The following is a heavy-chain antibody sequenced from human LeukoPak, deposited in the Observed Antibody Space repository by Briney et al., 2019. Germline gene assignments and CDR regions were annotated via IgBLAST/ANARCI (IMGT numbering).Heavy chain of an antibody. Sequence: SGTLSLTCTVSGGSISSYYWSWIRQPPGKGLEWIGYIYYSGSTNYNPSLKSRVTISVDTSKNQFSLKLSSVTAADTAVYYCARQRGNSNYDLFDYWGQGTLVTVSS. CDR1: GGSISSYY. CDR2: IYYSGST. CDR3: ARQRGNSNYDLFDY. D-gene: IGHD4-11*01. J-gene: IGHJ4*02. V-gene: IGHV4-59*08.